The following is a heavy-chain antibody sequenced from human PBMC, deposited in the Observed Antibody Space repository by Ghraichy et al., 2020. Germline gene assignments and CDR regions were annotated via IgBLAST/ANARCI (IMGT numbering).Heavy chain of an antibody. J-gene: IGHJ6*02. CDR3: ARELQRITMVQGVTPSGMDV. V-gene: IGHV3-33*01. D-gene: IGHD3-10*01. Sequence: LSLTCAASGFTFSSYGMHWVRQAPGKGLEWVAVIWYDGSNKYYADSVKGRFTISRDNSKNTLYLQMNSLRAEDTAVYYCARELQRITMVQGVTPSGMDVWGQGTTVTVSS. CDR2: IWYDGSNK. CDR1: GFTFSSYG.